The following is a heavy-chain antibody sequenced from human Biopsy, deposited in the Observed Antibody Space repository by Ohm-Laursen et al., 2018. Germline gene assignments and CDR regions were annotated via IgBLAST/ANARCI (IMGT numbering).Heavy chain of an antibody. J-gene: IGHJ3*02. Sequence: SETLSLTCTVSGGSISGSSWSWIRQAPGRGLEWVGYISHSGSTSNNPSLKSRITISVDTSKNQISLKVTSVTAADTAVYYCAKHGSGWTGDDALHIWGQGTMVTVSS. D-gene: IGHD6-19*01. CDR1: GGSISGSS. CDR2: ISHSGST. V-gene: IGHV4-59*08. CDR3: AKHGSGWTGDDALHI.